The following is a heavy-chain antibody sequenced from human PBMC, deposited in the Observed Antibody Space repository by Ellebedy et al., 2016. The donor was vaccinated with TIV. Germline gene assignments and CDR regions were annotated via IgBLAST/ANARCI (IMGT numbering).Heavy chain of an antibody. Sequence: AASVKVSCKASGYTFTSFNINWVRQATGQGLEWMGWMNPNSGNTGYAQKFQGRVTITKNTSISTVYMELSSLRSEDTAVYSSARGRDYGDYWGQGTLVTVSS. CDR3: ARGRDYGDY. V-gene: IGHV1-8*03. CDR1: GYTFTSFN. CDR2: MNPNSGNT. J-gene: IGHJ4*02.